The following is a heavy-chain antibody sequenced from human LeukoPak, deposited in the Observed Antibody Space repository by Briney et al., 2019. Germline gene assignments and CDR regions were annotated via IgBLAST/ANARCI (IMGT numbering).Heavy chain of an antibody. D-gene: IGHD2-21*02. CDR3: ARAEGSDSLNYYGMDV. CDR2: ISSDGSKK. V-gene: IGHV3-30-3*01. J-gene: IGHJ6*02. CDR1: GFTFSSYE. Sequence: GGSLRLSCAASGFTFSSYEMNWVRQAPGKGLEWVAVISSDGSKKYYADSVKGRFTISRDNSKNTLYLQVNSLRAEDTAVYYCARAEGSDSLNYYGMDVWGQGTTVTVSS.